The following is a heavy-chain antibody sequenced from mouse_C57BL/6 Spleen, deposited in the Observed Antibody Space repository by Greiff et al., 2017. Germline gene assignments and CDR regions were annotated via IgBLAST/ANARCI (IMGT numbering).Heavy chain of an antibody. Sequence: QVHVKQSGAELVKPGASVKLSCKASGYTFTSYWMHWVKQRPGRGLEWIGRIDPNSGGTKYNEKFKSKATLTVDKPSSTAYMQLSSLTSEDSAVYYCARSSITTVAADFDYWGQGTTLTVSS. CDR1: GYTFTSYW. CDR3: ARSSITTVAADFDY. D-gene: IGHD1-1*01. J-gene: IGHJ2*01. CDR2: IDPNSGGT. V-gene: IGHV1-72*01.